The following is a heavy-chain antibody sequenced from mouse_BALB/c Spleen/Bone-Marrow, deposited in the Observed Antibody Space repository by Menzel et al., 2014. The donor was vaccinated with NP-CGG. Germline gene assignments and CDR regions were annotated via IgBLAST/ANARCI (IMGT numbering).Heavy chain of an antibody. CDR2: IYPGNSDT. V-gene: IGHV1-5*01. D-gene: IGHD2-10*02. CDR3: TFLVKEDFAY. CDR1: GYSFTSYW. Sequence: EVQLQQSGTVLARPGASVKMSCKASGYSFTSYWMHWVKQRPGQGLEWIGAIYPGNSDTSYDQKFKGKAKLTAVTSASHAYMELSSRTNEGSAVCYCTFLVKEDFAYWGQGTVVTVST. J-gene: IGHJ3*01.